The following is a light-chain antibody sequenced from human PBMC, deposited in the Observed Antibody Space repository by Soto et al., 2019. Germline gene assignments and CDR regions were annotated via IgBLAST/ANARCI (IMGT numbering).Light chain of an antibody. CDR3: SSYANGGTSV. Sequence: QSVLTQPASVSGSPGQSITISCTGTSSDVGGYNHVSWYQQYPGKAPKLMIFDVSSRPSGVSNRFSGSKSGNTASLTISGLQAEDEADYYCSSYANGGTSVFGTGTKVTVL. CDR2: DVS. J-gene: IGLJ1*01. V-gene: IGLV2-14*01. CDR1: SSDVGGYNH.